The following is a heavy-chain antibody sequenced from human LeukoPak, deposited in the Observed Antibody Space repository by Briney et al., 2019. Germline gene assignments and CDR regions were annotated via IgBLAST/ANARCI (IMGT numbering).Heavy chain of an antibody. J-gene: IGHJ4*02. CDR1: GFTFSSYV. CDR3: AKDRYYDSSGYYGVSYFDY. Sequence: GGSLRLSCAVSGFTFSSYVMSWVRQAPGKGLEWEAVISYDGSNKYYADSVKGRFTISRDNSKNTLYLQMNSLRAEDTAVYYCAKDRYYDSSGYYGVSYFDYWGQGTLVTVSS. D-gene: IGHD3-22*01. V-gene: IGHV3-30*18. CDR2: ISYDGSNK.